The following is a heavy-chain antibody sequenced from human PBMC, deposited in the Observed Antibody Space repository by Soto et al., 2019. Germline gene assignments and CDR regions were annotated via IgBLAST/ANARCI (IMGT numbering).Heavy chain of an antibody. CDR2: IWYDGSNK. CDR3: VRDGGYCSGGSCYFPYFDY. Sequence: GGSLRLSCAASGFTFSSYGMHWVRQAPGKGLEWVAVIWYDGSNKYYADSVKGRFTISRDNSKNTLYLQMNSLRAEDTAVYYCVRDGGYCSGGSCYFPYFDYWGQGTLVTVSS. D-gene: IGHD2-15*01. CDR1: GFTFSSYG. J-gene: IGHJ4*02. V-gene: IGHV3-33*01.